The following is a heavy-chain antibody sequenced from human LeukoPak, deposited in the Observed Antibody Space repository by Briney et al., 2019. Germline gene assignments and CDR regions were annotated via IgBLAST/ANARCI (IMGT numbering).Heavy chain of an antibody. CDR1: GFTLSSYA. CDR2: ISYDGSNK. J-gene: IGHJ4*02. V-gene: IGHV3-30-3*01. Sequence: PGRSLRLSCAASGFTLSSYAMHWVRQAPGKGLEWVAVISYDGSNKYYADSVKGRFTISRDNSKNTLYLQMNSLRAEDTAVYYCAREATYYYDSSGYLDYWGQGTLVTVSS. CDR3: AREATYYYDSSGYLDY. D-gene: IGHD3-22*01.